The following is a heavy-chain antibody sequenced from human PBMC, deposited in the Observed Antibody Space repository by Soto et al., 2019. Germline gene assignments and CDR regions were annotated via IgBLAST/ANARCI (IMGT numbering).Heavy chain of an antibody. CDR3: AKDMNRGYCSSTSCYYY. J-gene: IGHJ4*02. Sequence: GGSLRLSCAASGFTFSSYAMSWVRQAPGKGLEWVSAISGSGGSTYYADSVKGRFTISRDNSKNTLYLQMNSLRAEDTAVYYCAKDMNRGYCSSTSCYYYWGQGTLVTVSS. V-gene: IGHV3-23*01. D-gene: IGHD2-2*01. CDR1: GFTFSSYA. CDR2: ISGSGGST.